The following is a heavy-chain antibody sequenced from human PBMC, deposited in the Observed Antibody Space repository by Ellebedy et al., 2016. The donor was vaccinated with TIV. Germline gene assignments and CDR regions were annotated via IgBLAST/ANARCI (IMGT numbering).Heavy chain of an antibody. Sequence: SETLSLXXAVYGGSFSGYYWSWIRQPPGKGLEWIAEINHSRTTHYNPSLKSRVTISVDTSKNQFSLKLNSVSAADTAVYYCARTLCSGGACVLSYFDSWGQGTLVTVSS. CDR2: INHSRTT. CDR1: GGSFSGYY. CDR3: ARTLCSGGACVLSYFDS. V-gene: IGHV4-34*01. D-gene: IGHD2-15*01. J-gene: IGHJ4*02.